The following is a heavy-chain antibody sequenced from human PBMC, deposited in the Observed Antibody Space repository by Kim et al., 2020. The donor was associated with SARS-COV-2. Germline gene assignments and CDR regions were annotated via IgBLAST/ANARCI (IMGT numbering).Heavy chain of an antibody. V-gene: IGHV4-39*01. D-gene: IGHD3-22*01. J-gene: IGHJ4*02. CDR1: GGSISSSIYY. Sequence: SETLSLTCTVSGGSISSSIYYWGWIRQPPGKGLEWIGSIYYSGSTYYNPSLKSRVTISVDTSKNQFSLKLSSVTAAETAVYFCAGGYDSRGYYIDYWGQGTLVTVSS. CDR3: AGGYDSRGYYIDY. CDR2: IYYSGST.